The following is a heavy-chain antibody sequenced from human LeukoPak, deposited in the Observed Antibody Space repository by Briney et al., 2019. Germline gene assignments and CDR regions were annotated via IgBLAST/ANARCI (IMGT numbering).Heavy chain of an antibody. CDR3: ARPVYSSNWYYFDY. D-gene: IGHD6-13*01. V-gene: IGHV5-51*01. J-gene: IGHJ4*02. Sequence: GESLKISCKASGYTFTDYWIGWVRQMPGKGLEWMGIIYPGESDIRYSPSFQGQVTISADKSINTAYLQWSSLKASDTAMYYCARPVYSSNWYYFDYWGQGTLVTVSS. CDR2: IYPGESDI. CDR1: GYTFTDYW.